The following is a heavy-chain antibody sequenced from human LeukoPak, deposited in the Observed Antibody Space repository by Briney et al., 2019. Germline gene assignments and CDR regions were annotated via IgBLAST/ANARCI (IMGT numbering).Heavy chain of an antibody. V-gene: IGHV4-4*07. CDR2: IYTSGST. CDR3: ARGRRYYDSSGYYSAFDI. J-gene: IGHJ3*02. CDR1: GGSISSYY. Sequence: PSETLSLTCTVSGGSISSYYWSWIRQPDGQGLEWIGRIYTSGSTNYNPSLKSRVTMSVDTSKNQFSLKLSSVTAADTAVYYCARGRRYYDSSGYYSAFDIWGQGTMVTVSS. D-gene: IGHD3-22*01.